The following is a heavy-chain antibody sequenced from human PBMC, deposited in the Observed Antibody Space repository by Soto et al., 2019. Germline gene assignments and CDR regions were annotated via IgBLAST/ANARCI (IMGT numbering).Heavy chain of an antibody. CDR3: ARVPYCSSSSCYSYFDS. V-gene: IGHV3-74*01. Sequence: PGGSLRLSCAASGFTLSSYWMHWARQAPGKGLVWVSRISSDGSSTNYADSVKGRFTISRDNAKNTLHLQMNSLRAEDTAVYYCARVPYCSSSSCYSYFDSWGQGTLVTVSS. CDR2: ISSDGSST. CDR1: GFTLSSYW. J-gene: IGHJ4*02. D-gene: IGHD2-2*01.